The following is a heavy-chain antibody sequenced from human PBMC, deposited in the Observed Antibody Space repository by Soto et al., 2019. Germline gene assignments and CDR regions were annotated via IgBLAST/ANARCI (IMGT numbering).Heavy chain of an antibody. Sequence: GESLKISCTASGFTFGDYAMSWFRQAPGKGLEWVGFIRSKAYGGTTEYAASVKGRFTISRDDSKSIAYLQMNSLKTEDTAVYYCTRDPFIAATTTRHFDYWGQGTLVTVSS. D-gene: IGHD6-13*01. CDR3: TRDPFIAATTTRHFDY. J-gene: IGHJ4*02. CDR2: IRSKAYGGTT. V-gene: IGHV3-49*03. CDR1: GFTFGDYA.